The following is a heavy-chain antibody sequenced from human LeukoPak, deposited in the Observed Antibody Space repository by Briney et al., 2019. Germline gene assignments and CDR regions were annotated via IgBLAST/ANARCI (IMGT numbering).Heavy chain of an antibody. D-gene: IGHD5-18*01. V-gene: IGHV3-21*01. CDR3: ARRRRYSYGLRVEWFDP. CDR2: ISSSSSYI. J-gene: IGHJ5*02. CDR1: GFTFSSYS. Sequence: GGSLRLSCAASGFTFSSYSMNWVRQAPGNGLEWVSSISSSSSYIYYTDSVKGRFTISRDNAKNSLYLQMNSLRAEDTAVYYCARRRRYSYGLRVEWFDPWGQGTLVTVSS.